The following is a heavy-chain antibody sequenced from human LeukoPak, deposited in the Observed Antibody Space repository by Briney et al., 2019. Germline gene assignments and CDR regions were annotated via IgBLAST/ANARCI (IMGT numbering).Heavy chain of an antibody. Sequence: GGSLRLSCAASGFTFSSYWMSWVRQAPGKGLEWVANIKQDGSEKYYVDSVKGRFTISRDNAKNSLYLQMNSLRAEDTAVYDCARASHDYGDLLDAFDIWGQGKMVTVSS. V-gene: IGHV3-7*01. D-gene: IGHD4-17*01. CDR2: IKQDGSEK. J-gene: IGHJ3*02. CDR1: GFTFSSYW. CDR3: ARASHDYGDLLDAFDI.